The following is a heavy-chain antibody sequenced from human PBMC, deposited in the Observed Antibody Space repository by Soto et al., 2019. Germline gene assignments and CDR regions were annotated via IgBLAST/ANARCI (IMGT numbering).Heavy chain of an antibody. Sequence: LRLSCAASGFTFSSYAMSWVRQSPGKGLEWVSAISGSGGSTYYADSVRGRFTISRDNSKNTLYLQMNSLRAEDTAVYYCAKDLAIFGVVMDAFDIWGQGTMVTVSS. CDR1: GFTFSSYA. CDR2: ISGSGGST. J-gene: IGHJ3*02. CDR3: AKDLAIFGVVMDAFDI. D-gene: IGHD3-3*01. V-gene: IGHV3-23*01.